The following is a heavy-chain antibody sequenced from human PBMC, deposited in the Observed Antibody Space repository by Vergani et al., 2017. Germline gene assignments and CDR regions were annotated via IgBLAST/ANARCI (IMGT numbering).Heavy chain of an antibody. CDR1: GFTFSSYG. J-gene: IGHJ3*02. V-gene: IGHV3-33*06. D-gene: IGHD6-19*01. CDR2: IWYDGSNK. Sequence: VQLVESGGGVVQPGRSLRLSCAASGFTFSSYGMHWVRQAPGKGLEWVAVIWYDGSNKYYADSVKGRFTISRDNSKTTLYLQMNSLIAEDTAVYYCAKPVGIQEQWPDAFDIWGQGTMVTVSS. CDR3: AKPVGIQEQWPDAFDI.